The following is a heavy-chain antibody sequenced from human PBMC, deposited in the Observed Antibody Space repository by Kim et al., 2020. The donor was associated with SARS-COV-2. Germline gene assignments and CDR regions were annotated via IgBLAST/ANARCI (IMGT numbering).Heavy chain of an antibody. CDR2: ISYDGSNK. CDR1: GFTFSSYG. Sequence: GGSLRLSCAASGFTFSSYGMHWVRQAPGKGLEWVVVISYDGSNKYYADSVKGRFTISRDNFKNTLYLQMNSLRAEDTAVYYCARIVGDDSDVFDIWGQG. J-gene: IGHJ3*02. CDR3: ARIVGDDSDVFDI. D-gene: IGHD1-26*01. V-gene: IGHV3-33*05.